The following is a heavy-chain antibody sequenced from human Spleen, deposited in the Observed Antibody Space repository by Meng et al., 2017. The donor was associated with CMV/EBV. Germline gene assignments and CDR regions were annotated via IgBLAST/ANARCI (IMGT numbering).Heavy chain of an antibody. D-gene: IGHD5-18*01. CDR2: ISSSSSYI. V-gene: IGHV3-21*01. CDR3: ARGRMEGGYDY. J-gene: IGHJ4*02. CDR1: GFTFSNYA. Sequence: SCAASGFTFSNYAMSWVRQAPGKGLEWVSTISSSSSYIYYGDSMKGRFTVSRDNAKNSLSLQMSSLRVEDTAVYYCARGRMEGGYDYWGQGSLVTVSS.